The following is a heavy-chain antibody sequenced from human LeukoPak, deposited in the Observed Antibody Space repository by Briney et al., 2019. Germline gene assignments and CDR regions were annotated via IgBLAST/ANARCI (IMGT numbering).Heavy chain of an antibody. CDR3: AKEVGMYGTPTLDF. D-gene: IGHD1-1*01. CDR2: IPGSGVDT. J-gene: IGHJ4*02. Sequence: GGSLRLSCAASGFTFSSYAMSWVRQAPGGGLEWVSGIPGSGVDTFYADSVKGRFTISRDNSKNTLFLQMNSLRAEDTAVYYCAKEVGMYGTPTLDFWGQGTEVTVSS. V-gene: IGHV3-23*01. CDR1: GFTFSSYA.